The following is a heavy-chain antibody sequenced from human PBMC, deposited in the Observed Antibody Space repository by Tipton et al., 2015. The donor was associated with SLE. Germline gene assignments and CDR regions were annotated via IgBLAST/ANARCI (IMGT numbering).Heavy chain of an antibody. Sequence: TLSLTCAVYGGSFSGYYWSWIRQPPGKGLEWIGEINHSGSTNYNPSLKSRVTISVDTSKNQFSLKLSSVTAADTAVYYCARSITIFGVGRYFDYWGQGTLVTVSS. V-gene: IGHV4-34*01. J-gene: IGHJ4*02. CDR3: ARSITIFGVGRYFDY. CDR1: GGSFSGYY. D-gene: IGHD3-3*01. CDR2: INHSGST.